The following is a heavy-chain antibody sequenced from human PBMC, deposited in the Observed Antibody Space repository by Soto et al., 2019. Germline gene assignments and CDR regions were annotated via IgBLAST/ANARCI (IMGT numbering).Heavy chain of an antibody. D-gene: IGHD3-3*01. J-gene: IGHJ5*02. Sequence: GGSLKISCKGSGYSFTSYWIGWGRQMPGKGLEWRGIIYPGYSDTRYSPSFEGQVTHSAGKSISTAYLQWSSLKASETAMYYCARAESDFWSGYLATSPTNWFDPWGQGTLVTVSS. CDR1: GYSFTSYW. CDR2: IYPGYSDT. V-gene: IGHV5-51*01. CDR3: ARAESDFWSGYLATSPTNWFDP.